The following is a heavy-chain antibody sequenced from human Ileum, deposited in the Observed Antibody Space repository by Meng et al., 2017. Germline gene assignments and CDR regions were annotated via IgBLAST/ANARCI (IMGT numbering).Heavy chain of an antibody. CDR3: AKDSAYYYDSSGYYSFFDY. CDR1: GFTFDDYA. J-gene: IGHJ4*02. Sequence: GGSLRLSCAASGFTFDDYAMHWVRQAPGKGLEWVSGISWNSGSIGYADSVKGRFTISRDNAKNSLYLQMNSLRAEDTALYYCAKDSAYYYDSSGYYSFFDYWGQGTLVTVSS. V-gene: IGHV3-9*01. CDR2: ISWNSGSI. D-gene: IGHD3-22*01.